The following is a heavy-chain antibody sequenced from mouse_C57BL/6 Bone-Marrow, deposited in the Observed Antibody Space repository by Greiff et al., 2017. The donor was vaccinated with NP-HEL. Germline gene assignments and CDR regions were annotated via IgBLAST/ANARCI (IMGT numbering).Heavy chain of an antibody. CDR2: IYPGNSDT. CDR3: TRKIYYGYDGFAY. D-gene: IGHD2-2*01. J-gene: IGHJ3*01. Sequence: EVQLQQSGTVLARPGASVKMSCKTSGYTFTSYWMHWVKQRPGQGLEWIGAIYPGNSDTSYNQKFKGKAKLTAVTSASTAYMELSSLTNEDSAVYYCTRKIYYGYDGFAYWGQGTLVTVSA. CDR1: GYTFTSYW. V-gene: IGHV1-5*01.